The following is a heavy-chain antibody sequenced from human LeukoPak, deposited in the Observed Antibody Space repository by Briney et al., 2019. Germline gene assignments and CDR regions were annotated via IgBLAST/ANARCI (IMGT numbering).Heavy chain of an antibody. J-gene: IGHJ4*02. CDR1: GGSISSGSYY. V-gene: IGHV4-61*02. D-gene: IGHD4-17*01. CDR3: ARVGGDYGDYDY. Sequence: SETLSLTCTVSGGSISSGSYYWSWIRQPAGKGLEWIRRIYTSGSTNYKPSLKSRVTMSVDTSKNQFSLKVRSVTAADTAVYYCARVGGDYGDYDYWGQGTLVTVSS. CDR2: IYTSGST.